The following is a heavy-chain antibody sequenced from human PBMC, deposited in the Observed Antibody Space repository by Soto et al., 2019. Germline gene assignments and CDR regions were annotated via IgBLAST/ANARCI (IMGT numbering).Heavy chain of an antibody. D-gene: IGHD4-4*01. Sequence: SVKVSCKASGGTFSTYTITWARQAPGQGLEWMGRIIPIIGIINYAQKFQGRVTISADKFTGTAYMELTGLRSDDTAVYYCAGDPDSHYNDSHASSYPWGQGTLVTVSS. V-gene: IGHV1-69*04. CDR3: AGDPDSHYNDSHASSYP. CDR2: IIPIIGII. CDR1: GGTFSTYT. J-gene: IGHJ5*02.